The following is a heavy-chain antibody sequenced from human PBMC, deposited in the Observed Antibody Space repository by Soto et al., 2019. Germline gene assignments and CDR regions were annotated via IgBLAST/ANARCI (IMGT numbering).Heavy chain of an antibody. J-gene: IGHJ4*02. Sequence: PSETLSLTCTVSGGSISSGGYYWSWIRQHPGKGLEWIGYIYYSGSTYYNPSLKSRVTISVDTSKNQFSLKLSSVTAADTAVYYCARVSATIKIIDYGDYGYFDYWGQGTLVTVSS. V-gene: IGHV4-31*03. D-gene: IGHD4-17*01. CDR1: GGSISSGGYY. CDR2: IYYSGST. CDR3: ARVSATIKIIDYGDYGYFDY.